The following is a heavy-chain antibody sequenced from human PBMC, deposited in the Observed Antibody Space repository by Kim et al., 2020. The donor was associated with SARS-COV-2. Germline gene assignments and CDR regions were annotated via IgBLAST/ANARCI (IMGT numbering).Heavy chain of an antibody. V-gene: IGHV3-30-3*01. CDR3: AREFDY. CDR2: YDESNK. J-gene: IGHJ4*02. Sequence: YDESNKSYADSAKGRLTISRDNAKNTLYLQMNSLRAEDTAVYYCAREFDYWGQGTLVTVSS.